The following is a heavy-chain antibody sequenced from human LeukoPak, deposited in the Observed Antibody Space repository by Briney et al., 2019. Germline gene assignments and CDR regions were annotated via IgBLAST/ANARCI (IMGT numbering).Heavy chain of an antibody. D-gene: IGHD2/OR15-2a*01. Sequence: PGGSLRLSCAASGFTFSSYAVSWVRQAPGKGLVWVSTIARSTYYAGSVKGRFTISRDNSKNTLYLQMNSLRADDTAVYYCAISVNSAQYSYGHWGQGTLVTVSS. CDR2: IARST. CDR3: AISVNSAQYSYGH. CDR1: GFTFSSYA. J-gene: IGHJ4*02. V-gene: IGHV3-23*01.